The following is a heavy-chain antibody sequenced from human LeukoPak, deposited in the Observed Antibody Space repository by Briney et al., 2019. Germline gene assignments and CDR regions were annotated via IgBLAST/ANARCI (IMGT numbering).Heavy chain of an antibody. CDR1: NDSISNYY. Sequence: SSETLSLTCSVSNDSISNYYWTWIRQPPGKGLEWIGYMSYSGRTDYGPSLKSRVTMSVDTSKNQFSLKMSYVTAADTGVYYCARGYCRDDICQVFPYWGQGTLVTVSS. V-gene: IGHV4-59*01. D-gene: IGHD2-21*02. J-gene: IGHJ4*02. CDR3: ARGYCRDDICQVFPY. CDR2: MSYSGRT.